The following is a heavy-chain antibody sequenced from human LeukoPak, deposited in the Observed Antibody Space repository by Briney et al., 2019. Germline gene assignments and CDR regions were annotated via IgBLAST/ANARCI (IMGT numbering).Heavy chain of an antibody. Sequence: ASVKVSCKASGYTFTGYYMHWVRQAPGQGLEWMGWINPNSGGTNYAQKFQGRVTMTRDTSISTAYMELSRLRSDDTAVYYCARVGGSYYFAAAGPKGHYFDYWGQGTLVTVSS. CDR1: GYTFTGYY. V-gene: IGHV1-2*02. CDR3: ARVGGSYYFAAAGPKGHYFDY. D-gene: IGHD1-26*01. CDR2: INPNSGGT. J-gene: IGHJ4*02.